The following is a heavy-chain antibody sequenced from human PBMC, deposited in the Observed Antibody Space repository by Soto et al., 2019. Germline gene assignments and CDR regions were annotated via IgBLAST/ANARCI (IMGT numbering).Heavy chain of an antibody. D-gene: IGHD5-12*01. CDR1: GYSFTSYW. CDR2: IDPSDSYT. J-gene: IGHJ6*02. Sequence: PGESLKSSCKGSGYSFTSYWISWVRQMPGKGLEWMGRIDPSDSYTNYSPSFQGHVTISADKSISTAYLQWSSLKASDTAMYYCARERWLQSYYYYGMDVWGQGTTVTVSS. CDR3: ARERWLQSYYYYGMDV. V-gene: IGHV5-10-1*01.